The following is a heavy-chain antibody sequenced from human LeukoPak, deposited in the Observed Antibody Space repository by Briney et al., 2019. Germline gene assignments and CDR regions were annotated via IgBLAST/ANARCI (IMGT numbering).Heavy chain of an antibody. D-gene: IGHD1-1*01. CDR3: ARGRVSSSTWYSTYYYYFYMDV. Sequence: PSETLSLTCTVSGASFSSYYWSWLRQPPGKGLEWIAYIFYNGNTKYNPSLKGRVTISVDTSKTQFSLKVTSVTAADTAVYFCARGRVSSSTWYSTYYYYFYMDVWGKGTTVTVSS. J-gene: IGHJ6*03. V-gene: IGHV4-59*01. CDR2: IFYNGNT. CDR1: GASFSSYY.